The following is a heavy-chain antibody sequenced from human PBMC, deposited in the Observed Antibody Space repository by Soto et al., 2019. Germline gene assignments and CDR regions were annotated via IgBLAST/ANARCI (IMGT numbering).Heavy chain of an antibody. Sequence: PSETLSLTCTVSGGSISSSSYYWGWIRQPPGKGLEWIGSIYYSGSTYYNPSLKSRVTISVDTSKNQFSLKLSSVTAADTAVYYCATLEVDTAPRGYYYGMDVWGQGTTVTVSS. CDR2: IYYSGST. CDR3: ATLEVDTAPRGYYYGMDV. CDR1: GGSISSSSYY. J-gene: IGHJ6*02. D-gene: IGHD5-18*01. V-gene: IGHV4-39*01.